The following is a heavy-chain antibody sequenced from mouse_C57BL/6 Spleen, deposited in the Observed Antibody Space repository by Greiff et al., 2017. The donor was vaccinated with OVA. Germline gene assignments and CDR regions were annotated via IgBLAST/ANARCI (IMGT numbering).Heavy chain of an antibody. CDR3: ARRYGNYYFDY. CDR1: GYTFTSYW. D-gene: IGHD2-10*02. CDR2: IDPSDSYT. V-gene: IGHV1-69*01. J-gene: IGHJ2*01. Sequence: QVHVKQPGAELVMPGASVKLSCKASGYTFTSYWMHWVKQRPGQGLEWIGEIDPSDSYTNYNQKFKGKSTLTVDKSSSTAYMQLSSLTSEDSAVYYCARRYGNYYFDYWGQGTTLTVSS.